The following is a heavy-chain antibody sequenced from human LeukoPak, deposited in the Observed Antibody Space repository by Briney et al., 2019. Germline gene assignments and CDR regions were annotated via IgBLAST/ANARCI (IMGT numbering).Heavy chain of an antibody. Sequence: SGGSLRLSCAASGFIFSDYYMTWLRQTPGKGLEWLSYISDSGSTINYADSVKGRLTISRDNAKKSLFLQMNSLRAEDTAVYYCAIYYDSSGSIDHWGQGTLVTVSS. V-gene: IGHV3-11*01. CDR1: GFIFSDYY. D-gene: IGHD3-22*01. J-gene: IGHJ4*02. CDR3: AIYYDSSGSIDH. CDR2: ISDSGSTI.